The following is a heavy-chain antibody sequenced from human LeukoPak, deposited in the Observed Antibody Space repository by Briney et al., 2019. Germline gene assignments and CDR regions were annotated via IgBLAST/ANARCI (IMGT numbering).Heavy chain of an antibody. CDR2: ITSSSSYI. CDR1: GFTFSSYT. CDR3: ARDGDTVLTRGYYYYMDV. D-gene: IGHD4-23*01. J-gene: IGHJ6*03. V-gene: IGHV3-21*01. Sequence: PGGSLRLSCAASGFTFSSYTMNWVRQAPGKGPAWVSSITSSSSYIYYADSVKGRFTISRDNARNSLYLQMNSLRAEDTALYYCARDGDTVLTRGYYYYMDVWGKGTTVTVSS.